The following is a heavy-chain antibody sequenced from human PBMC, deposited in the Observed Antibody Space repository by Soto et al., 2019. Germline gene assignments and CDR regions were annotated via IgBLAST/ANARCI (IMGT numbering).Heavy chain of an antibody. V-gene: IGHV1-58*02. CDR1: GYTFTSSA. CDR2: IVVGSGNT. Sequence: SVKVSCKASGYTFTSSAMQWVRQARGQRLEWIGWIVVGSGNTNYAQKFQERVTITRDMSTSTAYMELSSLRSEDTAVYYCAAESYDFWSGYYNSAFDIWGQGTMVTVSS. D-gene: IGHD3-3*01. CDR3: AAESYDFWSGYYNSAFDI. J-gene: IGHJ3*02.